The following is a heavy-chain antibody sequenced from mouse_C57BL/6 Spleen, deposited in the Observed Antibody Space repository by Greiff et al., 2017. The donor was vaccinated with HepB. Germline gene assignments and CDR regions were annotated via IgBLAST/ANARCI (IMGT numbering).Heavy chain of an antibody. CDR2: LNYDGSST. CDR1: GFNFSDYY. J-gene: IGHJ4*01. V-gene: IGHV5-16*01. CDR3: ARETHYYGSTYYALDY. D-gene: IGHD1-1*01. Sequence: EVMLVESEGGLVQPGSSMKLSCTASGFNFSDYYMAWVRQVPEKGLEWVANLNYDGSSTYYLDSLKSRFIISRDNAKNILDLQMSSLKSEDTATYYCARETHYYGSTYYALDYWGQGTSVTVSS.